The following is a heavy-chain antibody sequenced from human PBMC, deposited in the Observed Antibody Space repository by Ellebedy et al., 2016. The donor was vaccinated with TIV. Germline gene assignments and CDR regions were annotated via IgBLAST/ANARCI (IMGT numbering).Heavy chain of an antibody. D-gene: IGHD5-24*01. CDR1: GGSISSYY. Sequence: SETLSLTXTVSGGSISSYYWSWIRQPPGKGLEWIGYIYYSGSTNYNPSLKSRVTISVDTSKNQLSLKLSSVTAADTAVYYCARGVATIWPTNYYFDYWGQGTLVTVSS. CDR3: ARGVATIWPTNYYFDY. CDR2: IYYSGST. J-gene: IGHJ4*02. V-gene: IGHV4-59*01.